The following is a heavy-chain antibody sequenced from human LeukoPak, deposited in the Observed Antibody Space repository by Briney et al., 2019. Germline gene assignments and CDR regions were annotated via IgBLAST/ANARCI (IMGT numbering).Heavy chain of an antibody. CDR1: GFTFSGYS. J-gene: IGHJ4*02. V-gene: IGHV3-21*04. Sequence: GGSLRLSCAASGFTFSGYSMNWVRQAPGKGLEWVSSISSSSSYIYYADSVKGRFTISRDNAKNSLYLQMNSLRAEDTALYYCARGEDYYDSSGYYYWGQGTLVTVSS. D-gene: IGHD3-22*01. CDR3: ARGEDYYDSSGYYY. CDR2: ISSSSSYI.